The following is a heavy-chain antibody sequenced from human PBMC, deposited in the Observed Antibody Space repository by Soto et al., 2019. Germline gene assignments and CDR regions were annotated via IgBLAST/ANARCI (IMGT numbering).Heavy chain of an antibody. J-gene: IGHJ2*01. CDR1: GFTFINYA. CDR2: ISGGGDAA. V-gene: IGHV3-23*01. CDR3: ARKILGSTTRPNYWYFDL. Sequence: ECGGGLVQPGGSLRLSCAGSGFTFINYAMNWVRQAPGKGLEWVSSISGGGDAAFFPDSVRGRFTISRDNSKNTVTLQMNSLGVDDTAVYYCARKILGSTTRPNYWYFDLWGRGTLVTVSS. D-gene: IGHD7-27*01.